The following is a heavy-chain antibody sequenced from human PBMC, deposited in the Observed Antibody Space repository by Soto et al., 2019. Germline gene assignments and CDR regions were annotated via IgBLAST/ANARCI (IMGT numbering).Heavy chain of an antibody. D-gene: IGHD1-1*01. Sequence: QVQLVQSGAEVKKPGASVKVSCKASGYTFTTYGINWVRQAPGQGLEWMGWISAYNGNTNYAQKLQGRATMTTDTSXSXXYMELRSLRSDDTAVYYCARVWVGTTFAYYYGMDVWGQGTTVTVSS. V-gene: IGHV1-18*01. CDR2: ISAYNGNT. J-gene: IGHJ6*02. CDR3: ARVWVGTTFAYYYGMDV. CDR1: GYTFTTYG.